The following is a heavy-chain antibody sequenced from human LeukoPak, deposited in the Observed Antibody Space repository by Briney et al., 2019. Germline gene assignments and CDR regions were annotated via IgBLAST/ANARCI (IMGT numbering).Heavy chain of an antibody. J-gene: IGHJ5*02. CDR2: INPSGGST. Sequence: ASVKVSCKASGYTFTSYYMHWVRQAPGQGLEWMGIINPSGGSTSYAQKFQGRVTMTRDMSTSTVYMELSSLRSEDTAVYYCARRSMTAVTTTWGQGTLVTVSS. D-gene: IGHD4-17*01. V-gene: IGHV1-46*01. CDR1: GYTFTSYY. CDR3: ARRSMTAVTTT.